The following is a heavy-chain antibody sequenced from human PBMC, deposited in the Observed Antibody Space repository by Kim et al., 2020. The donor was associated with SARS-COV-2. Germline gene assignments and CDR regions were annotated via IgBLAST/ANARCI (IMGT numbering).Heavy chain of an antibody. CDR3: AKDKGIVGATINDY. V-gene: IGHV3-23*01. Sequence: GGSLRLSCAASGFTFSSYAMSWVRQAPGKGLEWVSAISGSGGSTYYADSVKGRFTISRDNSKNTLYLQMNSLRAEDTAVYYCAKDKGIVGATINDYWGQGTLVTVSS. CDR1: GFTFSSYA. CDR2: ISGSGGST. D-gene: IGHD1-26*01. J-gene: IGHJ4*02.